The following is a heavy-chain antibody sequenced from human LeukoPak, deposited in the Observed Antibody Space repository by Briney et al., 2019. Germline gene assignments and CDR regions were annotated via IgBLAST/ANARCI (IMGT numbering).Heavy chain of an antibody. J-gene: IGHJ4*02. CDR2: MNPNSGNT. V-gene: IGHV1-8*01. CDR3: AKVLSGSAWYY. Sequence: ASVKVSCKASGYTFNNGDITWVRQAPGQSLEWMGWMNPNSGNTGYAQKFEGRVTMTRNSSITTAYMELSSLRSEDTAVYYCAKVLSGSAWYYWGQGTLVTVSS. CDR1: GYTFNNGD. D-gene: IGHD6-19*01.